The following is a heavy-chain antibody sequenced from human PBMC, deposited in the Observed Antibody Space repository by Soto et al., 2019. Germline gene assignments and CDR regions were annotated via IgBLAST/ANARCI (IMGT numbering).Heavy chain of an antibody. J-gene: IGHJ6*03. CDR1: GYTFTSYD. CDR3: ARTRRNTVTMISYYYYYYMDV. D-gene: IGHD4-17*01. Sequence: ASVKVSCKASGYTFTSYDINWARQATGQGLEWMGWMNPNSGNTGYAQKFQGRVTMTRNTSISTAYMELSSLRSEDTAVYYCARTRRNTVTMISYYYYYYMDVWGKGTTVTVSS. V-gene: IGHV1-8*01. CDR2: MNPNSGNT.